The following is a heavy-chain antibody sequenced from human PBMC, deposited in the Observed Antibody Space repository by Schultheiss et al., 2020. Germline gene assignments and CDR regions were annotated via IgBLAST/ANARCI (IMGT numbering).Heavy chain of an antibody. D-gene: IGHD2-15*01. J-gene: IGHJ6*03. Sequence: GGSLRLSCAASGFTFSSYSMNWVRQAPDKGLEWVSVISRSGGTTYYADSVKGRFIISRDNSKNTLYLQMNSLRADDTALYRCARRGYCSGGSCYPSMYYMDVWGKGITVTVSS. CDR3: ARRGYCSGGSCYPSMYYMDV. CDR1: GFTFSSYS. V-gene: IGHV3-23*01. CDR2: ISRSGGTT.